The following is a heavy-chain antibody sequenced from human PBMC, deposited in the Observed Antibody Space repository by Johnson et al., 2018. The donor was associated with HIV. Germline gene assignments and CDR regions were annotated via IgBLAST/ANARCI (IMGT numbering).Heavy chain of an antibody. D-gene: IGHD1-26*01. CDR3: ARGGGSSVAFDI. J-gene: IGHJ3*02. CDR2: ISYDGSNK. Sequence: VQLVESGGGVVQPGGSLRLSCAASGFTFSSYGMHWVRQAPGKGLEWVAVISYDGSNKYYADSVKGRFTISRDNSKNTLYLQMNSLRAEDTAVYYCARGGGSSVAFDIWGQGTMVTVSS. CDR1: GFTFSSYG. V-gene: IGHV3-30*19.